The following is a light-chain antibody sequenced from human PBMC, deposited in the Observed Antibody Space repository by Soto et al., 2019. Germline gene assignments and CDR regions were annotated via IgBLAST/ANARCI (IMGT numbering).Light chain of an antibody. CDR3: HQYGNSPLT. CDR1: QTVYGGF. J-gene: IGKJ3*01. CDR2: AAS. Sequence: EIVLTQSPVTLSLSPGERATLSCGASQTVYGGFLAWYQGKPGQAPRLLIYAASTRATGIPDRFSGSGSGTDFTLTISKLEPEDFAIYYCHQYGNSPLTFGPGTTVDF. V-gene: IGKV3-20*01.